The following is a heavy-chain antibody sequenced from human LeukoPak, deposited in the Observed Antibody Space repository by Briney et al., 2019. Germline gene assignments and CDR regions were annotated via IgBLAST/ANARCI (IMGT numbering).Heavy chain of an antibody. J-gene: IGHJ1*01. CDR3: ARDGPAFQH. V-gene: IGHV3-30-3*01. Sequence: GGSLRLSCAASGFTFSSYAMHWVRQAPGKGLEWVASISYDGSKKYYADSLKGRFTISRDNSKKTLYLQMNSLRAEDTAVYYCARDGPAFQHWGQGTLVTVSS. CDR2: ISYDGSKK. CDR1: GFTFSSYA.